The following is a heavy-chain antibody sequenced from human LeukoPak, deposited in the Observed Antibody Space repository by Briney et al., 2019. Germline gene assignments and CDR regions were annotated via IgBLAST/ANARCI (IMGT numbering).Heavy chain of an antibody. CDR3: ARGSRRDCGGDCYREDYFDY. CDR1: GGSFSGYY. CDR2: INHSGST. Sequence: PSETLSLTCAVYGGSFSGYYWSWIRQPPGKGLEWIGEINHSGSTNYSPSLKSRVTISVDTSKNQFSLKLSSVTAADTAVYYCARGSRRDCGGDCYREDYFDYWGQGTLVTVSS. V-gene: IGHV4-34*01. D-gene: IGHD2-21*02. J-gene: IGHJ4*02.